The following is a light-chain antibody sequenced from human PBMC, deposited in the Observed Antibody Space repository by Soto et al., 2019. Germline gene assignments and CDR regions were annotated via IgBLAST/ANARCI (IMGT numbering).Light chain of an antibody. Sequence: DIQMTQSPSTLSSSVGDRVTITCRASHSISVWLAWYQQKPGKAPKLLIYQASTLESGVPSRFSGRGSGTDFTLTISSLQPDDFATYYCQLYYTYPYTFGQGTKLEIK. J-gene: IGKJ2*01. CDR1: HSISVW. CDR3: QLYYTYPYT. V-gene: IGKV1-5*03. CDR2: QAS.